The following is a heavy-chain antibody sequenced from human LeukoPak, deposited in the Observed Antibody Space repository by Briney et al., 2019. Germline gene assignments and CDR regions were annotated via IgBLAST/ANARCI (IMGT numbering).Heavy chain of an antibody. V-gene: IGHV3-23*01. CDR3: AKDREGGFDY. Sequence: PGASLRLSCAASGFTFSSYAMNWVRQAPGKGLEWVSGISGGGETTYYADSAKGRFSISRDNSKNTVYLQMNSLRAEDTAVYYCAKDREGGFDYWGQGTLVTVSS. J-gene: IGHJ4*02. CDR2: ISGGGETT. CDR1: GFTFSSYA. D-gene: IGHD1-26*01.